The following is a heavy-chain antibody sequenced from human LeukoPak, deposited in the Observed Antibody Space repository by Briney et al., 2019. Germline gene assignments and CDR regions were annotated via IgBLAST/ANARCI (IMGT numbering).Heavy chain of an antibody. J-gene: IGHJ6*03. Sequence: PGGSLRLSCAASGFTVSSNYMSWVRQAPGKGLEWVSVIYSGGSTYYADSVKGRFTISRDNSKNTLYLQMNSLRAEDTAVYYCARTDRNYYMDVWGKGTTVTVSS. CDR2: IYSGGST. CDR1: GFTVSSNY. V-gene: IGHV3-53*01. CDR3: ARTDRNYYMDV.